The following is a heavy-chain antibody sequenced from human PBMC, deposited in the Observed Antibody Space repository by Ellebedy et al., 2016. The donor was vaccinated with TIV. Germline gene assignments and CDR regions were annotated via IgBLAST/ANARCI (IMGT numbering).Heavy chain of an antibody. D-gene: IGHD3-10*01. CDR2: IIPIFGTA. J-gene: IGHJ6*02. CDR1: GGTFSSYA. Sequence: SVKVSCXASGGTFSSYAISWVRQAPGQGLEWMGGIIPIFGTANYAQKFQGRVTITRDTSASTAYMELSSLRSEDTAVYYCARDSRAVRGAGYYYGMDVWGQGTTVTVSS. CDR3: ARDSRAVRGAGYYYGMDV. V-gene: IGHV1-69*05.